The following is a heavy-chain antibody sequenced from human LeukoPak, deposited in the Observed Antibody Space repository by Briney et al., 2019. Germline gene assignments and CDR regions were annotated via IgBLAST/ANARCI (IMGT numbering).Heavy chain of an antibody. CDR1: GFTFSSYA. Sequence: GGSLRLSCAASGFTFSSYAMSWVRQAPGKGLEWVSLTSGSGGSTYYADSVKGRFTISRDNSKNTLYLQMNSLRVEDTAGYYCAKSPVPYCSGGSCYGMDVWGQGTTVTVSS. V-gene: IGHV3-23*01. CDR3: AKSPVPYCSGGSCYGMDV. CDR2: TSGSGGST. D-gene: IGHD2-15*01. J-gene: IGHJ6*02.